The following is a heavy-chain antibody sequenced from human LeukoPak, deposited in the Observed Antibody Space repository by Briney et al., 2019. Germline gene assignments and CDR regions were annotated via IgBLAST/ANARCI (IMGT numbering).Heavy chain of an antibody. CDR2: IYHSGTT. J-gene: IGHJ4*02. Sequence: SETLSLTCAVSAYSISSDYFWGWIRQPPGRGLEWIGSIYHSGTTYYNPSLKSRVTISVDTSKNQFSLKLSSVTAADTAVYYCARVGITVAGPFDYWGQGTLVAVSS. V-gene: IGHV4-38-2*01. D-gene: IGHD6-19*01. CDR1: AYSISSDYF. CDR3: ARVGITVAGPFDY.